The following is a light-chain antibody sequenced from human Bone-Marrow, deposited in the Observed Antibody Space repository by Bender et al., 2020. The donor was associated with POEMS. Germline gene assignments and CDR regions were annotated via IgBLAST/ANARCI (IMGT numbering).Light chain of an antibody. CDR3: CSHTSSNTLV. V-gene: IGLV2-14*02. CDR1: SNDVGSYNL. Sequence: QYVLTQPASVSGSPGQSITISCTGTSNDVGSYNLVSWYQQHPGKAPKLMIYEVSKRPSGVSNRFSGSKSGNTVSLTISGLQAEDEADYYCCSHTSSNTLVFGGGTKLTVL. CDR2: EVS. J-gene: IGLJ2*01.